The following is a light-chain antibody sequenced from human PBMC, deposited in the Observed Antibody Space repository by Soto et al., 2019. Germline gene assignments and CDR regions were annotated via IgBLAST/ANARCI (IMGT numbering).Light chain of an antibody. V-gene: IGLV2-14*01. CDR1: SSDVGAYNY. J-gene: IGLJ2*01. CDR2: EVS. Sequence: QSALTQPASVSGSPGQSITISCTGTSSDVGAYNYVSWYQQHPGKAPKLMIFEVSDRPSGVSNRFSGSKSGNTASLTISGLQAEDEADYYCSSYISSNTLVFGGGTQLTVL. CDR3: SSYISSNTLV.